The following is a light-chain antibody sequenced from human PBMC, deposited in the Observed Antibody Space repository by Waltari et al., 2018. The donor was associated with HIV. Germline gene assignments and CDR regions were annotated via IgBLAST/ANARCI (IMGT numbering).Light chain of an antibody. CDR1: RSNIGSNY. J-gene: IGLJ2*01. CDR3: AAWDDSLSGVV. CDR2: RVN. Sequence: QSVLTQPPSASGTPGQRVTISCSGNRSNIGSNYVDWYQQLPGTAPTLLIYRVNRRPSGVPDVFAGAKSGTAASLAISGLRSEDELDYYCAAWDDSLSGVVFGGGTKLTVL. V-gene: IGLV1-47*01.